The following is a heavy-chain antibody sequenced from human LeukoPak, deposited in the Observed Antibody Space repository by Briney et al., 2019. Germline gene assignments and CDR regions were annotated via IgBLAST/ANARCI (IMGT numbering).Heavy chain of an antibody. J-gene: IGHJ4*02. V-gene: IGHV4-31*03. Sequence: SETLSLTCTVSGGSISSGGYYWSWIRQHPGKGLEWIGYIYYSGSTYYNPSLKSRVTISVDTSKNQFSLKLSSVTAADTAVYYCARVRFTLAPYFDYWGQGTLVTVSS. D-gene: IGHD3-10*01. CDR3: ARVRFTLAPYFDY. CDR2: IYYSGST. CDR1: GGSISSGGYY.